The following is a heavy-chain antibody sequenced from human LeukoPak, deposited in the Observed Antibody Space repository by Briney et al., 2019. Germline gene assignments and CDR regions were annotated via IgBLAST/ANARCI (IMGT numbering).Heavy chain of an antibody. CDR3: AKTLAGTALDY. D-gene: IGHD6-19*01. J-gene: IGHJ4*02. Sequence: GGSLRLSCAASGFTFSDYYMSWIRQAPGKGLEWISYVRSSDSNTYYADSVKGRFTISRDNAKNSLYLQMSSLRAEDTAVYYCAKTLAGTALDYWGQGTLVTVSS. V-gene: IGHV3-11*01. CDR1: GFTFSDYY. CDR2: VRSSDSNT.